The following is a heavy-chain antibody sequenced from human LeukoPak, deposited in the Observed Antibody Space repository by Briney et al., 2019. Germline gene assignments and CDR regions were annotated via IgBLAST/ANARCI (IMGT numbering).Heavy chain of an antibody. Sequence: GASVKVSCKASGYTFTSYYMHWVRQAPGQGLEWMEIINPSGGSTSYAQKFQGRVTMTRDTSTSTAYMELSSLRSEDTAVYYCARSGRLRFLEWLSNWFDPWGQGTLVTVSS. CDR3: ARSGRLRFLEWLSNWFDP. CDR2: INPSGGST. D-gene: IGHD3-3*01. J-gene: IGHJ5*02. CDR1: GYTFTSYY. V-gene: IGHV1-46*01.